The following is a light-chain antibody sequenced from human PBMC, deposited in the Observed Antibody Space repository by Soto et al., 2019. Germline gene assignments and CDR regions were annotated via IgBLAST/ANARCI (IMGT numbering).Light chain of an antibody. Sequence: QSVLTQPASVNGAPLRASTISCTRTSSDVGGYNYVSWYQHHPGKAPKLIIYDVTNRPSGVSNPFSGSKSGNTASLTISGLQPEEEADYYCSSYTTTNTRQIVFGTGTKVTVL. V-gene: IGLV2-14*03. CDR3: SSYTTTNTRQIV. CDR2: DVT. J-gene: IGLJ1*01. CDR1: SSDVGGYNY.